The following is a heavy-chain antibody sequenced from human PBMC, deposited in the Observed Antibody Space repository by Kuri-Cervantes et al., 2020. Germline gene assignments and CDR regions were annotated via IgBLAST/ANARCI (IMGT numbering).Heavy chain of an antibody. CDR1: GYTFTSYD. D-gene: IGHD3-16*01. CDR3: ARGSSVGGLYWFDP. Sequence: ASVKVSCKASGYTFTSYDINWVRQATGQGLEWMGWMNPNSGNTGYAQKFQGRVTMTRNTSISTAYMELSSLRSEDTAVYYCARGSSVGGLYWFDPWAREPWSPTPQ. J-gene: IGHJ5*02. V-gene: IGHV1-8*01. CDR2: MNPNSGNT.